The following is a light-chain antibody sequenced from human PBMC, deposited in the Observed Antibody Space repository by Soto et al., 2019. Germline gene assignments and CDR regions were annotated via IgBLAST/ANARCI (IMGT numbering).Light chain of an antibody. CDR2: IAS. Sequence: DIQMTQSPSTLSASLGDTVTVTCRASQGIRNYLAWYQQKPGRAPKLLIYIASTLQSGVPSRFSGSYSGTEFTLTITSLQPEDFATYYCQQVNSYPITFGQGTRLEIK. J-gene: IGKJ5*01. CDR1: QGIRNY. CDR3: QQVNSYPIT. V-gene: IGKV1-9*01.